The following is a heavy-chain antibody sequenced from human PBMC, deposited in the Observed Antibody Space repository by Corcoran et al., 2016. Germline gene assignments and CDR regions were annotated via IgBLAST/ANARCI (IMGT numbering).Heavy chain of an antibody. CDR3: TADFRPPPQDAFHI. J-gene: IGHJ3*02. CDR1: GFNFNVAW. V-gene: IGHV3-15*07. Sequence: EVQLVESGGDLVKPGESLRLSCAASGFNFNVAWMTWVRQAPGKGLEWVGLIKSKGSGETTDYAASVKGRFTISRDDSVNTVYLQMNSLKAGEHAVFFGTADFRPPPQDAFHIWGQGTMVTVSS. CDR2: IKSKGSGETT.